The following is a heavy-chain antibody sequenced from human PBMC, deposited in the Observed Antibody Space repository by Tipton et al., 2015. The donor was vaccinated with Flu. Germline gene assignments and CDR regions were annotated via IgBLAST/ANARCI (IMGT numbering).Heavy chain of an antibody. V-gene: IGHV3-7*01. Sequence: SLRLSCAASGFTLSDFWMSWVRQAPGKGLEWVANIRQDGNEKWYGDFVDGRFTISRYNARNLLFLQMNSLRSEDTAVYFCVKMPDFDYWGQGTLVTVSS. CDR1: GFTLSDFW. CDR2: IRQDGNEK. J-gene: IGHJ4*02. CDR3: VKMPDFDY. D-gene: IGHD2-2*01.